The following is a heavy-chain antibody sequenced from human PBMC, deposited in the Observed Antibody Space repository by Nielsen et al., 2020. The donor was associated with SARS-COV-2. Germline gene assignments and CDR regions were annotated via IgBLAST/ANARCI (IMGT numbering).Heavy chain of an antibody. D-gene: IGHD1-26*01. J-gene: IGHJ3*02. V-gene: IGHV2-5*02. Sequence: SGPTLVKPTQTLTLTCTFSGFSLSTSGVGVGWIRQPPGKALEWLALIYWDDDKRYSPSLKSRLTITKDTSKSQVVLTMTNMDPVDTATYYCARTQWEHEGDAFDIWGQGTMVTVSS. CDR1: GFSLSTSGVG. CDR2: IYWDDDK. CDR3: ARTQWEHEGDAFDI.